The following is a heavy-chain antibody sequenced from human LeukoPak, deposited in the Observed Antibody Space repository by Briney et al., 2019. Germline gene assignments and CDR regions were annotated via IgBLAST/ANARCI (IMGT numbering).Heavy chain of an antibody. V-gene: IGHV1-46*03. CDR1: GYTFTSYY. D-gene: IGHD6-19*01. CDR3: ARGPPEAVAGYYFDY. CDR2: INPSGGST. J-gene: IGHJ4*02. Sequence: ASVKVSCKASGYTFTSYYMHWVRQASGQGLEWMGIINPSGGSTSYAQKFQGRVTMTRDTSTSTVYMELSSLRSEDTAVYYCARGPPEAVAGYYFDYWGQGTLVTVSS.